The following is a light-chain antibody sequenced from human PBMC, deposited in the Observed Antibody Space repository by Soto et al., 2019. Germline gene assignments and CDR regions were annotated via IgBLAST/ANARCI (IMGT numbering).Light chain of an antibody. Sequence: QSALTQPASVSGSPGQSITISCTGTSSDIGDYNYVSWYQQYPGKAPKLMIYDVTKRPSGVSNRFSGSKSGNTASLTISGLQAEDEAEYYCSSYTTSTTVVFGGGTKLTVL. J-gene: IGLJ3*02. CDR1: SSDIGDYNY. V-gene: IGLV2-14*03. CDR2: DVT. CDR3: SSYTTSTTVV.